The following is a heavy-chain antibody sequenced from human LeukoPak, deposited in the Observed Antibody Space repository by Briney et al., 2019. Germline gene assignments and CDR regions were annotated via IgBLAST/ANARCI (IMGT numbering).Heavy chain of an antibody. CDR3: ARDEFLVRGVLKLFDY. Sequence: PGGSLRLSCAASGFTFSNYWMNWVRQAPGKGLEWVSSISSSSSYIYYADSVKGRFTISRDNAKNSLYLQMNSLRAEDTAVYYCARDEFLVRGVLKLFDYWGQGTLVTVSS. J-gene: IGHJ4*02. CDR2: ISSSSSYI. V-gene: IGHV3-21*01. D-gene: IGHD3-10*01. CDR1: GFTFSNYW.